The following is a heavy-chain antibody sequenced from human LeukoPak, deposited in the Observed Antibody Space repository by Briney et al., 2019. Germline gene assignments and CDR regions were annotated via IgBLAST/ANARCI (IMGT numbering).Heavy chain of an antibody. D-gene: IGHD2-2*01. CDR2: INPSGRT. Sequence: SETLSLTCAVYDGSFSGYYWSWIRRPPGKGLEWIGQINPSGRTTYNPSLKSRVTISVDTSRNQFSLTLSSVSAADTAVYYCASHCSGTTCYYDMHVWGPGTTVTVSS. CDR1: DGSFSGYY. CDR3: ASHCSGTTCYYDMHV. V-gene: IGHV4-34*01. J-gene: IGHJ6*02.